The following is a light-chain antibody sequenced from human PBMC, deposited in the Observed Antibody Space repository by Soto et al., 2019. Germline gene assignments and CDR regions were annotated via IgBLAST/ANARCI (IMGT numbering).Light chain of an antibody. CDR3: QQYNRWPFT. CDR1: QSVSNN. J-gene: IGKJ3*01. Sequence: EIVLTQSPGTLSLSPGERATLSCRASQSVSNNYLAWYQQEPGQAPRLLIYGASNRATGIPDRFSGSGSGTEFTLTISSLQSGDFAVYYCQQYNRWPFTFGPGTKVDIK. V-gene: IGKV3D-15*01. CDR2: GAS.